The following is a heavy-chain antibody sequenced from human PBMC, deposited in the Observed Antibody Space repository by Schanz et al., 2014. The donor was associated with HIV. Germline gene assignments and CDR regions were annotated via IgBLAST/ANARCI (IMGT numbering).Heavy chain of an antibody. V-gene: IGHV1-18*04. CDR2: ISAYNGNT. Sequence: QVQLVQSGAEVKKPGASVKVSCKASGYTFSSYGISWVRQAPGQGLEWMGWISAYNGNTNYAQNLQGRVTMTTDTFTSTAYMELRSLRSDDTAVYYCARDGRLDSFGSGSYYNSNGMDVWGQGTTVTVSS. J-gene: IGHJ6*02. CDR3: ARDGRLDSFGSGSYYNSNGMDV. CDR1: GYTFSSYG. D-gene: IGHD3-10*01.